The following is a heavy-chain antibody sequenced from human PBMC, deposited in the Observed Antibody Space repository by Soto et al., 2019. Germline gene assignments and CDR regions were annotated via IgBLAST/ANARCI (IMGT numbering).Heavy chain of an antibody. Sequence: GGSLRLSCAASGFTVSSNYMSWVRQAPGKGLEWVSVVYSDGTTYYADSVKGRFTISRDSSKNTLYLQMNSLRAEDTAVYYCARDQGYCSSTSCPWGQGTLVTVSS. CDR1: GFTVSSNY. CDR3: ARDQGYCSSTSCP. CDR2: VYSDGTT. V-gene: IGHV3-66*01. D-gene: IGHD2-2*01. J-gene: IGHJ5*02.